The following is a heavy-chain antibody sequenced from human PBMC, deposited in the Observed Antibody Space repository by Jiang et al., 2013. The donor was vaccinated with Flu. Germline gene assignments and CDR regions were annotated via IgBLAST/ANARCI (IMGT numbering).Heavy chain of an antibody. J-gene: IGHJ6*04. CDR3: AREVQLRYYYYGMDV. V-gene: IGHV6-1*01. Sequence: AVSVKSRITINPDTSKNQFSLQLNSVTPEDTAVYYCAREVQLRYYYYGMDVWGKGTTVTVSS. D-gene: IGHD4/OR15-4a*01.